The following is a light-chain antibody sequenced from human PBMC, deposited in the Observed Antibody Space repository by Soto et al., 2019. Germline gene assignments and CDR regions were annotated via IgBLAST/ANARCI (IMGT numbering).Light chain of an antibody. Sequence: EIVLTQSPGTLSLSPGERATLSCRASQSVSSSYLAWYQQKPGQAPRLLIYGASSSATGNPDRFSGSGSGTDFTLTISRLEPEDFAVYYCQQYGSSPLYTFGQGTKLEIK. CDR3: QQYGSSPLYT. CDR2: GAS. J-gene: IGKJ2*01. V-gene: IGKV3-20*01. CDR1: QSVSSSY.